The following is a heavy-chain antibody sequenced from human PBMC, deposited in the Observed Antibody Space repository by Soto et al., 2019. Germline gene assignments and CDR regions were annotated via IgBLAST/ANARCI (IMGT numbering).Heavy chain of an antibody. Sequence: QVQLLQSGAEVKKPGASVKVSCKASGYTFTNYGITWVRQAPGQGLEWMGWISAYNGDTHYTQRLQGRVTMTTDTSTSTAYMELRGLRSDDTAVYYCARVPQLVGYFYYYMDVWGKGTTVTVSS. CDR1: GYTFTNYG. CDR3: ARVPQLVGYFYYYMDV. V-gene: IGHV1-18*01. J-gene: IGHJ6*03. CDR2: ISAYNGDT. D-gene: IGHD6-6*01.